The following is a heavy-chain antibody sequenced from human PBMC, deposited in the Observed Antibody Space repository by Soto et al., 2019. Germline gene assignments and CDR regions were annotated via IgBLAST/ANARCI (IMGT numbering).Heavy chain of an antibody. V-gene: IGHV1-18*01. D-gene: IGHD3-3*01. Sequence: ASVKVSCKASGYTFTSYGISWVRQAPGQGLEWMGWISAYNGNTNYAQKLQGRVTMTTDTSTSTAHKELRSLRSDDTAVYYCAREPSTIFGVVSPNYWGQGTLVTVSS. CDR2: ISAYNGNT. CDR3: AREPSTIFGVVSPNY. CDR1: GYTFTSYG. J-gene: IGHJ4*02.